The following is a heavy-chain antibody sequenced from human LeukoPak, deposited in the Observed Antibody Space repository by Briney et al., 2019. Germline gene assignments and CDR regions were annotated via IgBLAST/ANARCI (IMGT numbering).Heavy chain of an antibody. CDR2: ISYDGSNK. CDR3: AKDREAMVRDGAFDI. V-gene: IGHV3-30*18. Sequence: GRSLRLSCAASGFTFSSYGMHWVRQAPGKGLEWVAVISYDGSNKYYADSVKGRFTISSDNSKNTLYLQMNSLRAEDTAVYYCAKDREAMVRDGAFDIWGQGTMVTVSS. CDR1: GFTFSSYG. J-gene: IGHJ3*02. D-gene: IGHD5-18*01.